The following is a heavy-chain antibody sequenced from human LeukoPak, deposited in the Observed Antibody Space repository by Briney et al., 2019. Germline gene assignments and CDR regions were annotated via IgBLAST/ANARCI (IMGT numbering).Heavy chain of an antibody. V-gene: IGHV3-21*01. CDR3: VRGCDRASCPYYFDS. CDR1: GFIFNTFG. CDR2: ITSSTTYT. J-gene: IGHJ4*02. Sequence: GGSLRLSCSASGFIFNTFGMNWVRQAPGKGLEWVSSITSSTTYTYYSDSVKGRFTVSRDNAKNSLFLQMNSLRAEDTAVYYCVRGCDRASCPYYFDSWAQGTLVTVSS. D-gene: IGHD4/OR15-4a*01.